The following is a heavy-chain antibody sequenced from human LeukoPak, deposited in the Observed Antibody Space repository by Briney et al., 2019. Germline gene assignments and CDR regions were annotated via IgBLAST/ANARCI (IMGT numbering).Heavy chain of an antibody. CDR1: GGTFSSYA. D-gene: IGHD1-26*01. CDR3: ARSDHNSWNAFDI. J-gene: IGHJ3*02. CDR2: IIPIFGTA. V-gene: IGHV1-69*13. Sequence: GASVKVSCKASGGTFSSYAISWVRQAPGQGLEWMGGIIPIFGTANYAQKFQDRVTITADESTSTAYMELSSLRSEDTAVYYCARSDHNSWNAFDIWGQGTMVTVSS.